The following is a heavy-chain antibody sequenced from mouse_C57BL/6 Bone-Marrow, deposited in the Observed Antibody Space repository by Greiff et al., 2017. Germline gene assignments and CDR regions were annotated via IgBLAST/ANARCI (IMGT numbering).Heavy chain of an antibody. D-gene: IGHD2-2*01. J-gene: IGHJ4*01. CDR1: GFSLTSYA. CDR3: AKSTMVTTHYAMDY. CDR2: IWTGGGT. Sequence: VKLQESGPGLVAPSQSLSITCTVSGFSLTSYAISWVRQPPGKGLEWLGVIWTGGGTNYNSALKSRLSISKDNSKSQVFLKMNSLQTDDTARYYCAKSTMVTTHYAMDYWGQGTSVTVSS. V-gene: IGHV2-9-1*01.